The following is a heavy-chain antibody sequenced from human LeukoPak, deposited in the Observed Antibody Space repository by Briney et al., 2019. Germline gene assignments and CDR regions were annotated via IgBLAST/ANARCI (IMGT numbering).Heavy chain of an antibody. D-gene: IGHD1-1*01. CDR1: GYSFTTYW. CDR2: IYPGDSDT. J-gene: IGHJ5*02. V-gene: IGHV5-51*01. Sequence: GEPLKISCKGSGYSFTTYWIGWVRQVPGKGLEWMGIIYPGDSDTRYSPSFQGQVTISADKSISTAYLQWSSLKASDTAIYYCARLGTTGTLYNWFDPWGQGTLVTVSS. CDR3: ARLGTTGTLYNWFDP.